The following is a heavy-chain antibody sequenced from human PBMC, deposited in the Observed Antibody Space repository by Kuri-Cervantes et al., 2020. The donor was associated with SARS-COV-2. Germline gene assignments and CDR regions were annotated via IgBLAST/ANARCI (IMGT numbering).Heavy chain of an antibody. Sequence: LTCAASGFTFSSYEMHWVRQAPGKGLEWVSYISSSGSAIYYADPVKGRFTISRDNDKNLLYLQMNSLRDEDKAVYYCERESRDAYNLGSFDLWGRGTLVTVSS. V-gene: IGHV3-48*03. CDR1: GFTFSSYE. CDR2: ISSSGSAI. CDR3: ERESRDAYNLGSFDL. D-gene: IGHD5-24*01. J-gene: IGHJ2*01.